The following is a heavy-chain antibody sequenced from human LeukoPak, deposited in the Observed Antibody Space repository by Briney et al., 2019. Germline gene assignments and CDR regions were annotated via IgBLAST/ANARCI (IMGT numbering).Heavy chain of an antibody. J-gene: IGHJ6*02. V-gene: IGHV4-34*01. Sequence: SETLSLTCAVYGGSFSGYYWSWIRQPPGKGLEWIGEINHSGSTNYNPSLKSRVTISVDTSKNQFSLKLSSVTAADTAVYYCARHQTSRYDFWSGYYYYYGMDVWGQGTTVTVSS. CDR1: GGSFSGYY. CDR2: INHSGST. CDR3: ARHQTSRYDFWSGYYYYYGMDV. D-gene: IGHD3-3*01.